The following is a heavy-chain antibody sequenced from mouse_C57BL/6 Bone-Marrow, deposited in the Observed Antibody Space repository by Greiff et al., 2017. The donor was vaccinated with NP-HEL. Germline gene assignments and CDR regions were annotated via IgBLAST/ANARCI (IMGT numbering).Heavy chain of an antibody. J-gene: IGHJ3*01. Sequence: EVQLKESVAELVRPGASVKLSCTASGFNIKNTYMHWVKQRPEQGLEWIGRIDPANGNTKYAPKFQGKATITADTSSNTAYLQLSSLTSEDTAIYYCASPPIYDGYSAWFAYWGQGTLVTVSA. V-gene: IGHV14-3*01. CDR3: ASPPIYDGYSAWFAY. CDR1: GFNIKNTY. CDR2: IDPANGNT. D-gene: IGHD2-3*01.